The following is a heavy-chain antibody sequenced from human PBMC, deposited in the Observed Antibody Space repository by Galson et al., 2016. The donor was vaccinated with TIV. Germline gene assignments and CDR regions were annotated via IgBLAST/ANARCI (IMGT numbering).Heavy chain of an antibody. CDR2: ISRDGSSY. CDR3: ARATAGEISFLVDY. J-gene: IGHJ4*02. CDR1: GFTFSSNA. D-gene: IGHD3-16*02. Sequence: SLRLSCAASGFTFSSNAMHWVRQAPGKGLEWLTVISRDGSSYYYADPVKGRLTISRDNSKNALYLQMNSLRPDDTAVYYCARATAGEISFLVDYWGQGTLVTVSS. V-gene: IGHV3-30*01.